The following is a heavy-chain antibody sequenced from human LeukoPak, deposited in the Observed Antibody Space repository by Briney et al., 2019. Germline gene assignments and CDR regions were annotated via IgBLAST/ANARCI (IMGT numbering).Heavy chain of an antibody. J-gene: IGHJ4*02. V-gene: IGHV4-39*01. D-gene: IGHD3-22*01. CDR1: GGSISSSSYY. Sequence: NPSETLTLTCTVSGGSISSSSYYWGWIRQPPGKGLEWIGSIYYSGSTYYNPSLKSRVTISVDTSKNQFSLKLSSVTAADTAVYYCARRTTEDYDSSGTNDYWGQGTLVTVSS. CDR3: ARRTTEDYDSSGTNDY. CDR2: IYYSGST.